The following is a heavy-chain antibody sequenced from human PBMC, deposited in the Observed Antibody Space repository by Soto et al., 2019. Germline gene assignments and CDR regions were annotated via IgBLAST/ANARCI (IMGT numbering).Heavy chain of an antibody. CDR2: ISGSGGST. V-gene: IGHV3-23*01. Sequence: GGSLRLSCAASGFTFSSYAMSWVRQAPGKGLEWVSAISGSGGSTYYADSVKGRFTISRDNSKNTLYLQMNSLRAEDTAVYYCAKDSPPYFTNGVCYKFDYWGQGTLVTVSS. CDR3: AKDSPPYFTNGVCYKFDY. D-gene: IGHD2-8*01. J-gene: IGHJ4*02. CDR1: GFTFSSYA.